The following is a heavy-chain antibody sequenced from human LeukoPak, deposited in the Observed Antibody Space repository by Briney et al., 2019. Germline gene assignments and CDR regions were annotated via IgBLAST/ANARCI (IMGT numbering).Heavy chain of an antibody. D-gene: IGHD2-2*01. CDR2: IKQDGSEK. CDR3: ARDDCSSISCYHNWFDP. Sequence: GGSLRLSCAASGFTFSSYWMSWVRQAPGKGLEWVANIKQDGSEKYYVDSVKGRFTISRDNAKNPLYLQMNSLRAEDTAVYYCARDDCSSISCYHNWFDPWGQGTLVTVSS. V-gene: IGHV3-7*01. CDR1: GFTFSSYW. J-gene: IGHJ5*02.